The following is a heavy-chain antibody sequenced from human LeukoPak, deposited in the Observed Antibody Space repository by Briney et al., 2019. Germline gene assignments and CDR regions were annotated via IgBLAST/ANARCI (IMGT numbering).Heavy chain of an antibody. V-gene: IGHV4-39*01. CDR3: ASGSNYYYYYMDV. J-gene: IGHJ6*03. CDR2: IYYSGST. D-gene: IGHD2-2*03. Sequence: PSETLSLTCTVSGGSISSSSYYWGWIRQPPGKGLEWIGSIYYSGSTYYNPSLKSRVTISVDTSKNQFSLKLSSVTAADTAVYYCASGSNYYYYYMDVWGKGTTVTVSS. CDR1: GGSISSSSYY.